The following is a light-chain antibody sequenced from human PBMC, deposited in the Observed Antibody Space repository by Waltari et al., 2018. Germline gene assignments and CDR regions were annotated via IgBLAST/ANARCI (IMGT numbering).Light chain of an antibody. CDR1: QSVSRA. CDR2: GAS. CDR3: QHYVRLPVT. V-gene: IGKV3-20*01. Sequence: ELVLTQSPGTLSLSPGERVTPSCRASQSVSRALAWYQQKPGQAPRLLIYGASSRATGIPDRFSGSGSGTDFSLTISRLEPEDFAVYYCQHYVRLPVTFGQGTKVEIK. J-gene: IGKJ1*01.